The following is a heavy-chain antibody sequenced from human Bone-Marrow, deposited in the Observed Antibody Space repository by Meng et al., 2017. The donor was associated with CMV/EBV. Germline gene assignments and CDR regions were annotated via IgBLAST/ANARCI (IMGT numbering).Heavy chain of an antibody. V-gene: IGHV1-2*02. CDR3: ARDPPPRYCSSTSCHDMDNY. D-gene: IGHD2-2*01. Sequence: ASVKVSCKASGYTFTGYYMHWVRRAPGQGLEWMGWINPNSGGTNYAQKFQGRVTMTRDTSISTAYMELSRLRSDDTAVYYCARDPPPRYCSSTSCHDMDNYWGQGTLVTVSS. CDR2: INPNSGGT. CDR1: GYTFTGYY. J-gene: IGHJ4*02.